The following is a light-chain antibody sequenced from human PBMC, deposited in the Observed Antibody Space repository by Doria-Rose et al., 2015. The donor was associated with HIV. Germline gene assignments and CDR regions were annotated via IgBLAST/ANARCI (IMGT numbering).Light chain of an antibody. J-gene: IGKJ3*01. CDR2: WAS. CDR3: QQYYDTPS. V-gene: IGKV4-1*01. CDR1: QSLLYTSRNY. Sequence: TQSPESLGMSLGERATFNCKSNQSLLYTSRNYLAWYQQKPGQPPKMLHYWASTRPFTVPARFSGSESGTDFTLTISSLEAEDVAVYYCQQYYDTPSFGPGTTVDIK.